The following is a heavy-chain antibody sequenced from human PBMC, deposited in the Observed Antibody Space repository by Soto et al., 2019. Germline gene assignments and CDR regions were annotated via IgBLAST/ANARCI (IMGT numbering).Heavy chain of an antibody. CDR2: VHSSGGT. V-gene: IGHV4-39*01. J-gene: IGHJ4*02. D-gene: IGHD1-1*01. Sequence: PSGSLSLACALSGDSLYIPEYAGGWIRLPPGKGPEWIASVHSSGGTYYSASLKTRTTISLDTPAHKFSLKLASVTAADKASYNCARLRVGATGSTDSEYRGPGTLVPVSS. CDR3: ARLRVGATGSTDSEY. CDR1: GDSLYIPEYA.